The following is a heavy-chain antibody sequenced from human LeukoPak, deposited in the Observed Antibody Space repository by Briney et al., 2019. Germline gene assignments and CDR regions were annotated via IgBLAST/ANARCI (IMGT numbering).Heavy chain of an antibody. CDR2: IHPGDSDT. CDR1: GYSFSSYW. J-gene: IGHJ4*02. CDR3: ARRFAAGPDGIVVGTLFDY. D-gene: IGHD3-22*01. V-gene: IGHV5-51*01. Sequence: GESLKISCKGSGYSFSSYWIGWVRQMPGKGLEWMGIIHPGDSDTRYSPSFQGQVTISADKSISTAYLQWSSLKASDTAMYYCARRFAAGPDGIVVGTLFDYWGQGTLVTVSS.